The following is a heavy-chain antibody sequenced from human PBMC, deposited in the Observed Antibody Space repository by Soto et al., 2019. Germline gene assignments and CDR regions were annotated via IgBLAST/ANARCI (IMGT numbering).Heavy chain of an antibody. CDR1: GGSISSGDYY. Sequence: SETLSLTCSVSGGSISSGDYYWSWIRQPPGKGLEWIGYIYYSGSTYYNPSLKSRVTISVDTSKNQFSLKLSSVTAADTAVYYCARGYCSSTSCYRHPNWFDPWGQGTLVTVSS. V-gene: IGHV4-30-4*01. CDR3: ARGYCSSTSCYRHPNWFDP. J-gene: IGHJ5*02. CDR2: IYYSGST. D-gene: IGHD2-2*01.